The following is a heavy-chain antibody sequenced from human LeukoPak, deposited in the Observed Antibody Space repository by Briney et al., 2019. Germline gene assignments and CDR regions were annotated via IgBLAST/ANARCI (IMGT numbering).Heavy chain of an antibody. CDR2: ISSSSSYI. CDR1: GFTFSSYT. V-gene: IGHV3-21*01. Sequence: GGSLRLSCAASGFTFSSYTMSWVRQAPGKGLEWVSSISSSSSYIYYADSVKGRFTISRDNAKNSLYLQMNSLRAEDTAVYYCAKDVGIAAAGPFDYWGQGTLVTVSS. CDR3: AKDVGIAAAGPFDY. J-gene: IGHJ4*02. D-gene: IGHD6-13*01.